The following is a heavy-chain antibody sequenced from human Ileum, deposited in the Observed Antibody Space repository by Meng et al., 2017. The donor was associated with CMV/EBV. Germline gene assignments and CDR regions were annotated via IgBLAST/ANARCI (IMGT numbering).Heavy chain of an antibody. CDR1: GFTFSNYG. CDR2: IRHDGSNK. CDR3: ARQDTGKLYYFDY. V-gene: IGHV3-30*02. D-gene: IGHD2-15*01. J-gene: IGHJ4*02. Sequence: ASGFTFSNYGMHWLRQAPGKGLEWVAYIRHDGSNKNYADSVKGRVTISRDNSKNTLYVQMNSLRAEDSAVYHCARQDTGKLYYFDYWGQGTLVTVSS.